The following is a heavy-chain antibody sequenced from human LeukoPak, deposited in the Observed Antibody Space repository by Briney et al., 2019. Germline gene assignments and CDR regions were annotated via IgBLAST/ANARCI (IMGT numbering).Heavy chain of an antibody. J-gene: IGHJ5*02. Sequence: GGSLRLSCAASGFTFSSYAIHWVRQAPGKGLEWVAVISYDGSNKYYADSVKGRFTISRDNSKNTLYLQMNSLRAEDTAVYYCVREGSWYAAAGVDPWGQGTLVTVSS. D-gene: IGHD6-13*01. V-gene: IGHV3-30*04. CDR2: ISYDGSNK. CDR1: GFTFSSYA. CDR3: VREGSWYAAAGVDP.